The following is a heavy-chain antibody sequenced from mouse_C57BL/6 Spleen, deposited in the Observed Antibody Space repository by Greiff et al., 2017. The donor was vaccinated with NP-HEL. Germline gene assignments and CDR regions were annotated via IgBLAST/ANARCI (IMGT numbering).Heavy chain of an antibody. CDR1: GYTFTSYW. V-gene: IGHV1-61*01. CDR2: IYPSDSAT. J-gene: IGHJ2*01. D-gene: IGHD4-1*01. CDR3: ARERGLTGTLDY. Sequence: VQLQQPGAELVRPGSSVKLSCKASGYTFTSYWMDWVKQRPGQGLEWIGNIYPSDSATHYNQKFKDKATLTVDKSSSTAYMQLSRLTSEDSAVYYCARERGLTGTLDYWGQGTTLTVSS.